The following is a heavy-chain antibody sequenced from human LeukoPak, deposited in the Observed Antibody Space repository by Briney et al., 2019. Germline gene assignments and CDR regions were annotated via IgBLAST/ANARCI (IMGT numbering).Heavy chain of an antibody. Sequence: PGGSLRLSCAASGFTFSSYGMSWVRQAPGKGLEWVSAISGSGGSTYYADSVKGRFTISRDNSKNTLYLQMNSLRAEDTAVYYCAKDSAEQWLVFNAFDIWGQGTMVTVSS. V-gene: IGHV3-23*01. CDR1: GFTFSSYG. CDR3: AKDSAEQWLVFNAFDI. D-gene: IGHD6-19*01. CDR2: ISGSGGST. J-gene: IGHJ3*02.